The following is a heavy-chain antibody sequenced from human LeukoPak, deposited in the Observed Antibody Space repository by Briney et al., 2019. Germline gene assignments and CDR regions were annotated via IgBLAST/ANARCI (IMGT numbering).Heavy chain of an antibody. CDR1: GFTVSSNY. D-gene: IGHD2-15*01. Sequence: GGSLRLSCAASGFTVSSNYMSWVRQPTGKGLEWVSIIYSAGSRYYADSVRGRFTISRDDSKNTMFLQMNSLRVDDTAVYYCASGGLGARKFYSDPFHYWGQGILVTVLS. V-gene: IGHV3-53*05. J-gene: IGHJ4*02. CDR2: IYSAGSR. CDR3: ASGGLGARKFYSDPFHY.